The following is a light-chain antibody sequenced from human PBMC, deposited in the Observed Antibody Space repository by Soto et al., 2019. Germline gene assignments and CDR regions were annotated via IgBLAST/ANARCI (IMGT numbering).Light chain of an antibody. CDR1: QSVSSSY. J-gene: IGKJ2*01. CDR2: GAS. V-gene: IGKV3-20*01. CDR3: QQYGSVYT. Sequence: EIVLTQSPGTLSLSPGERATLSCRASQSVSSSYLAWYKQKPGQAPRLLIYGASSRATGIPDRFSGSGSGTDFTLTISRLEPEDFAVYYCQQYGSVYTFGQGTKLEIK.